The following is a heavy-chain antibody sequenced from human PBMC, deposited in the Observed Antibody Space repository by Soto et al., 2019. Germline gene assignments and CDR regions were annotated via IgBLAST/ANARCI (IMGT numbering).Heavy chain of an antibody. CDR3: GRNVVAWGWFDP. D-gene: IGHD2-2*01. CDR2: IYYSGST. CDR1: GGSISSGDYY. V-gene: IGHV4-30-4*01. J-gene: IGHJ5*02. Sequence: QVQLQESGPGMVKTSQTLSLTCTVSGGSISSGDYYWSWIRQPPGKGLEWIGYIYYSGSTYYNPSLKSRVTISVETSKNQFSLKLSSVTAADTAVYYCGRNVVAWGWFDPWGQGTLITVSS.